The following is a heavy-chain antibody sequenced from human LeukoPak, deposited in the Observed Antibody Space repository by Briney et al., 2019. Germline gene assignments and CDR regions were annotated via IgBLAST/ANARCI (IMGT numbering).Heavy chain of an antibody. CDR2: ISGRDDST. CDR1: GFSFSNYA. CDR3: AKWGAYDVLTGYYDSDY. V-gene: IGHV3-23*01. D-gene: IGHD3-9*01. J-gene: IGHJ4*02. Sequence: SGGSLRLSCAASGFSFSNYAMSWVRQVPGKGLGWVSAISGRDDSTYYADSVKGRFTISRDTSKNTLSLQMPSLRAEDTAVYYCAKWGAYDVLTGYYDSDYWGQGTLVTVSS.